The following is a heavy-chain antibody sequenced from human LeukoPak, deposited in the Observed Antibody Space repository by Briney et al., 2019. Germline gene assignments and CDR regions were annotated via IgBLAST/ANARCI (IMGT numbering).Heavy chain of an antibody. D-gene: IGHD3-10*01. CDR1: GGSISSSSYY. CDR3: ARAALGSGSYYFAY. CDR2: IYYSGST. Sequence: SETLSLTCTVSGGSISSSSYYWGWIRQPPGKGLEWIGSIYYSGSTYYNPSLKSRVTISVDTSKNQFSLKLSSVTAADTAVYYCARAALGSGSYYFAYWGQGTLVTVSS. V-gene: IGHV4-39*07. J-gene: IGHJ4*02.